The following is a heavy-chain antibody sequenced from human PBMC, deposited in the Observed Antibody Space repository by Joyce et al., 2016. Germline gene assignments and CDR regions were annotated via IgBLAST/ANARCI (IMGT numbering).Heavy chain of an antibody. V-gene: IGHV3-21*02. D-gene: IGHD3-22*01. CDR3: ARGGIVYDYSMDL. Sequence: EVQLVESGGGLVKPGGSLRISCAASGFTFSTSSRSWFRRGPGKGLEWVSAISSASTYIFYADSVKGRFTVSRDNAKNSLYLQMNSLRAEDTAVFFCARGGIVYDYSMDLWGQGTTVTVSS. CDR1: GFTFSTSS. CDR2: ISSASTYI. J-gene: IGHJ6*02.